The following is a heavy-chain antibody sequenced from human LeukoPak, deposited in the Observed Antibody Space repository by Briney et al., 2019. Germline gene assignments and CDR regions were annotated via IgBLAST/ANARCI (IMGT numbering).Heavy chain of an antibody. CDR2: ISSDASST. J-gene: IGHJ6*04. D-gene: IGHD3-10*01. V-gene: IGHV3-74*03. CDR1: GFSFSTSW. CDR3: ARDRFYIPDV. Sequence: PGGSLRLSCAASGFSFSTSWMHWVRQVPGKGLVWVSLISSDASSTTYADSVKGRFTISRDNAKNTVYLQMNSLRPEDTAVYYCARDRFYIPDVWGKGTTVTVSS.